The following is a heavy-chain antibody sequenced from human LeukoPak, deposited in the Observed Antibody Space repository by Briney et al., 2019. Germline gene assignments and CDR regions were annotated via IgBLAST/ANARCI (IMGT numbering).Heavy chain of an antibody. J-gene: IGHJ6*03. V-gene: IGHV4-59*01. CDR2: IYYSGST. CDR1: GGSISSYY. CDR3: ARVEGGCTNGVCYLPYYYYMDV. Sequence: SETLSLTCTVSGGSISSYYWSWLRQPPGKGLEWIGYIYYSGSTNYNPSLKSRVTISVDTSKNQFSLKLSSVTAADTAVYYCARVEGGCTNGVCYLPYYYYMDVWGKGTTVTVSS. D-gene: IGHD2-8*01.